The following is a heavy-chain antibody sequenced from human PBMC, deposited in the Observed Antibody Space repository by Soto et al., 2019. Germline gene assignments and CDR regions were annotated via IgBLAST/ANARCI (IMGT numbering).Heavy chain of an antibody. Sequence: GGSLRLSCAASGFTFSSYSMNWVRQAPGKGLEWVSSISSSSSYIYYADSVKGRFTISRDNAKSSLYLQMNSLRAEDTAVYYCAREGRQLVRGFDYWGQGTLVTVSS. CDR3: AREGRQLVRGFDY. V-gene: IGHV3-21*01. CDR1: GFTFSSYS. CDR2: ISSSSSYI. J-gene: IGHJ4*02. D-gene: IGHD6-6*01.